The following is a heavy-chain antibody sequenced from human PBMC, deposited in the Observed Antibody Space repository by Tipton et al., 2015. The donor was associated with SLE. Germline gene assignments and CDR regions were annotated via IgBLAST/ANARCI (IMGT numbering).Heavy chain of an antibody. D-gene: IGHD6-19*01. J-gene: IGHJ5*01. CDR1: GYTFTSYG. CDR3: ARDTCAERYSSGWFDY. CDR2: ISAYNGNT. V-gene: IGHV1-18*01. Sequence: VQLVQSGAEVKKPRASVKVSCKASGYTFTSYGISWVRQAPGQGHEWMGWISAYNGNTNYAQKLQGRVTMTTDTSTSTAYMELRRLISDDSAVYYCARDTCAERYSSGWFDYWGQGTLVTVSS.